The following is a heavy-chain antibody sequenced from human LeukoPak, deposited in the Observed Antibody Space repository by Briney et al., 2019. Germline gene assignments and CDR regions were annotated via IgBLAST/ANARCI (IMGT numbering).Heavy chain of an antibody. CDR3: ARESDYYDYYMDV. V-gene: IGHV3-74*01. CDR2: INSDGSST. J-gene: IGHJ6*03. Sequence: GGSLRLSCAASGFTFSSYWMYWVRQAPGKGLVWVSRINSDGSSTSYADSVKGRFTISRDNAKNTLYLQMNSLRAEDTAVYYCARESDYYDYYMDVWGKGTTVTVSS. CDR1: GFTFSSYW.